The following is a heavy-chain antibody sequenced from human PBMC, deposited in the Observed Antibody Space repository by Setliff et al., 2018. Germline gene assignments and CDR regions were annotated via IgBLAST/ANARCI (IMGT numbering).Heavy chain of an antibody. V-gene: IGHV5-51*01. Sequence: GESLKISCKASGYSFTDYWIAWVRQMPGKGLEWMGIIYPSNSNIKYSPSFEAQITFSVDKSITAYLQWSSLKASDTAIYYCARHRVGNSGYAIPILDFWGQGALVTVSS. J-gene: IGHJ4*02. CDR2: IYPSNSNI. D-gene: IGHD5-12*01. CDR1: GYSFTDYW. CDR3: ARHRVGNSGYAIPILDF.